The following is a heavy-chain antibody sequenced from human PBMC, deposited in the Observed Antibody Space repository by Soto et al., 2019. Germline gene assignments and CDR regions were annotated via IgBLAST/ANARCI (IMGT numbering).Heavy chain of an antibody. CDR2: IIPIFGTA. V-gene: IGHV1-69*13. CDR1: GGTFSSYA. J-gene: IGHJ4*02. D-gene: IGHD6-6*01. CDR3: ARATEIVQGFDY. Sequence: ASVKVSCKASGGTFSSYAISWVRQAPGQGLEWMGGIIPIFGTANYAQKFQGRVTITADESTSTAYMELSSLRSEDTAVYYCARATEIVQGFDYWGQGTLVTVPS.